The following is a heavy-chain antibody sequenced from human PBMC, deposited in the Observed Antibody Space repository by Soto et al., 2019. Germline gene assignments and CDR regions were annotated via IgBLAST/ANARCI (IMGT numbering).Heavy chain of an antibody. Sequence: GWSLRLSCESSGFIFSSYAMSWVRQAPGNGPEWVSIISGSGGTTYYADSVKGRFSISRDNSRNTLSLQMNSLRVEDTAIYYCVKDRAAAPAAPPDWFDSWGQGTLVTVSS. V-gene: IGHV3-23*01. CDR2: ISGSGGTT. J-gene: IGHJ5*01. D-gene: IGHD2-2*01. CDR1: GFIFSSYA. CDR3: VKDRAAAPAAPPDWFDS.